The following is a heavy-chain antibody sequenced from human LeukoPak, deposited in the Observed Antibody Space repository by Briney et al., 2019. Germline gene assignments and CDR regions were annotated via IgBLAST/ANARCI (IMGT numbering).Heavy chain of an antibody. Sequence: GGSLRLSCAASGFTVSSNYMSWVRQAPGKGLEWVSDIYSGGSTYYADSVKGRFTISRDNSKNTLYPQMNSLRAEDTAVYYCARDLDGDYGAFAMDVWGKGTTVTVSS. V-gene: IGHV3-66*02. CDR2: IYSGGST. CDR3: ARDLDGDYGAFAMDV. CDR1: GFTVSSNY. D-gene: IGHD4-17*01. J-gene: IGHJ6*04.